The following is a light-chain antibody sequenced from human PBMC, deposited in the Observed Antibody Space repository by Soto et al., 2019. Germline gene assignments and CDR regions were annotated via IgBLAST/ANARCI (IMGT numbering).Light chain of an antibody. Sequence: DIQMTQSPSSLSASLGDRVTITCQASQDISNYLNWYQQKPGKAPKLLIYDASNLETGVPSRFSGSRSGTDFTFTISSLQPEDIATYYCLLDFRYFWAFGQGTKVEIK. J-gene: IGKJ1*01. CDR3: LLDFRYFWA. V-gene: IGKV1-33*01. CDR1: QDISNY. CDR2: DAS.